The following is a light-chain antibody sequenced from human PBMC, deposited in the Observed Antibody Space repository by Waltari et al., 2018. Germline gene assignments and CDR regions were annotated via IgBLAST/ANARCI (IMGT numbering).Light chain of an antibody. V-gene: IGKV3-11*01. CDR1: QSVGTY. J-gene: IGKJ4*01. CDR3: QQRRNWPLT. Sequence: EIVLTQSPAILSFSPGERATLPCRASQSVGTYLAWYQQRPGQSPRLRSYDASYRATGTPARFSGSGSETDFTLTISSLQPEDFAVYYCQQRRNWPLTFGGGTRVQI. CDR2: DAS.